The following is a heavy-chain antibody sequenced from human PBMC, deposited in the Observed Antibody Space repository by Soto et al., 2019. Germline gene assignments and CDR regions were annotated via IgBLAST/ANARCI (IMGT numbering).Heavy chain of an antibody. Sequence: EVQLLESGGGLGQPGGSLRLSCEASGFTFWNYAMTWVRQAPGKGPEWVSSISRNGDRTYYVDSVQGRFIISRDNSENTLFLQMDSLRAEDAAIYYCVKDWSGEKCPCMDVWGQGTTVTVSS. V-gene: IGHV3-23*01. CDR1: GFTFWNYA. CDR3: VKDWSGEKCPCMDV. J-gene: IGHJ6*02. D-gene: IGHD3-3*01. CDR2: ISRNGDRT.